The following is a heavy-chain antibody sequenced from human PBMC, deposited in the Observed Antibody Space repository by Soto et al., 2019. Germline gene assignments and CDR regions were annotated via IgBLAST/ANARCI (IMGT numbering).Heavy chain of an antibody. J-gene: IGHJ4*02. CDR3: ARGSRILEWLLYIDY. D-gene: IGHD3-3*01. CDR1: GFTFSSYG. V-gene: IGHV3-33*01. CDR2: IWYDGSNK. Sequence: PGGSLRLSCAASGFTFSSYGMHWVRQAPGKGLEWVAVIWYDGSNKYYADSVKGRFTISRDNSKNTLYLQMNSLRAEDTAVYYCARGSRILEWLLYIDYWGQGTLVTVSS.